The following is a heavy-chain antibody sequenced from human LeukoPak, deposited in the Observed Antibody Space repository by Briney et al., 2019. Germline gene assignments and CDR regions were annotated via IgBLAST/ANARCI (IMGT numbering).Heavy chain of an antibody. CDR2: INPNSGGT. D-gene: IGHD3-10*01. Sequence: ASVKVSCKASGYTFTDFYILWVRQAPGQGLEWMGWINPNSGGTDYAQMFQGRVTMTRDTSTSTAYMELSRLRFDDTAVYHCARGHGSYYYYMDVWGKGTTVTVSS. V-gene: IGHV1-2*02. J-gene: IGHJ6*03. CDR1: GYTFTDFY. CDR3: ARGHGSYYYYMDV.